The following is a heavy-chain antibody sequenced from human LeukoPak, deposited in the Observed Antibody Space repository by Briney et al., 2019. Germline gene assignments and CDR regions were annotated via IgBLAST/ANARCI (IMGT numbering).Heavy chain of an antibody. J-gene: IGHJ5*01. D-gene: IGHD2-8*01. CDR2: IYTSESA. V-gene: IGHV4-61*02. CDR3: ARWGGVQFGS. Sequence: SETLSLTCSVSGGSISSSNYYWSWIRQPAGKGLEWIGRIYTSESANYNPSLKSRVTISVDTSRNQFSLKLSSVTAADTAVYYCARWGGVQFGSWGQGTLVTVSS. CDR1: GGSISSSNYY.